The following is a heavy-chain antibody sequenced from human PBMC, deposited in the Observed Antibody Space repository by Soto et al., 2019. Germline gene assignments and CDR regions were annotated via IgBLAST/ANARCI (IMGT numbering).Heavy chain of an antibody. CDR2: IYPGDSDT. Sequence: PGESLKISCKGSGYSFTSYWIGWVRQMPGKGLEWMGIIYPGDSDTRYSPSFQGQVTISADKSISTAYLQWSSLKAPDTAMYYCARLGVRYFDWLDRFDPWGQGTLVTVSS. V-gene: IGHV5-51*01. D-gene: IGHD3-9*01. CDR1: GYSFTSYW. CDR3: ARLGVRYFDWLDRFDP. J-gene: IGHJ5*02.